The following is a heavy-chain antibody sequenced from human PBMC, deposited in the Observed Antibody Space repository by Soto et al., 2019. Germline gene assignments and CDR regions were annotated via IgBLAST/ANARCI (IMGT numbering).Heavy chain of an antibody. V-gene: IGHV3-23*01. CDR2: ISGSGGST. Sequence: GGSLRLSCAASGFTFSSYAMSWVRQAPGKGLEWVSAISGSGGSTYYADSVKGRFTISRDNSKHTLYLQMNSLRAADTSLYSCAQGRVPGGGPFGDYYFDYWGQGTLVTVSS. CDR1: GFTFSSYA. CDR3: AQGRVPGGGPFGDYYFDY. J-gene: IGHJ4*02. D-gene: IGHD4-17*01.